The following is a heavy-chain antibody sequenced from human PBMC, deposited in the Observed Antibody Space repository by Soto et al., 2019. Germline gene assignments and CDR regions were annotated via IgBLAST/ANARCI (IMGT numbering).Heavy chain of an antibody. Sequence: TSETLSLTCAVYGGSFSGYYWSWIRQPPGKGLEWIGEINHSGSTNYNPSLKSRVTISVDTSKNQFSLKLSSVTAADTAVYYCARRGVFGVVIHPKYYFDYWGQGTM. J-gene: IGHJ4*02. CDR3: ARRGVFGVVIHPKYYFDY. CDR2: INHSGST. CDR1: GGSFSGYY. V-gene: IGHV4-34*01. D-gene: IGHD3-3*01.